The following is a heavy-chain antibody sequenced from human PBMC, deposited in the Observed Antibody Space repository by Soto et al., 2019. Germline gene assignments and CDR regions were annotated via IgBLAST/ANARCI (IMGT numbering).Heavy chain of an antibody. CDR2: RRYSGNT. D-gene: IGHD2-2*01. Sequence: QLQLQESGPGLVKPSETLSLTCTDFGASSGSSDYYWGWIRQPPGKGLAWIASRRYSGNTFFSPSLPPRVAISVYMSKTQVSLSLNSVTAADTAVYFCVSRNREENCSSNSCFVTGGAQGTLVTVSS. V-gene: IGHV4-39*01. CDR3: VSRNREENCSSNSCFVTG. J-gene: IGHJ4*02. CDR1: GASSGSSDYY.